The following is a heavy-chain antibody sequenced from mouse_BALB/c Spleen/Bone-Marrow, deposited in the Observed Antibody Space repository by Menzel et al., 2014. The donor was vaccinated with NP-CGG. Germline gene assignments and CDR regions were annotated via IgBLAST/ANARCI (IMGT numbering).Heavy chain of an antibody. D-gene: IGHD4-1*01. CDR2: IYRYNGGT. J-gene: IGHJ3*01. CDR3: ARELGGAY. V-gene: IGHV1S29*02. Sequence: VQLQQSGPELVKPGASVKISCKASGYTFTDYNMHWVKQSHGKSLEWIGYIYRYNGGTGYNQKFKSMATLTVDNSSRTAYMELRSLTSEDSAVYYCARELGGAYWGQGTLVTVSA. CDR1: GYTFTDYN.